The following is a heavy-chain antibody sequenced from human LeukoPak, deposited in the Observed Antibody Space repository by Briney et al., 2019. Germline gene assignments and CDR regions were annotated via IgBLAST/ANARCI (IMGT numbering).Heavy chain of an antibody. CDR2: IYYSGST. CDR1: GGSISSHY. Sequence: PSETLSLTCTVSGGSISSHYWSWIRQPPGKGLEWIGYIYYSGSTNYNPSLKSRVTISVDTSKNQFSLKLSFVTAADTAVYYCARDRSYALAYSGRSGYYYYYYMDVWGKGTTVTVSS. CDR3: ARDRSYALAYSGRSGYYYYYYMDV. J-gene: IGHJ6*03. V-gene: IGHV4-59*11. D-gene: IGHD1-26*01.